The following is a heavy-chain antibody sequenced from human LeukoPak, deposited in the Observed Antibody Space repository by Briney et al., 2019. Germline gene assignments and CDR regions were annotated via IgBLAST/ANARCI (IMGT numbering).Heavy chain of an antibody. CDR1: GYTFTSYY. CDR3: ATLGSKIVVVPAAIGGDAFDI. CDR2: INPSGGST. V-gene: IGHV1-46*01. D-gene: IGHD2-2*02. J-gene: IGHJ3*02. Sequence: GASVKVSCKASGYTFTSYYMHWVRQAPGQGLEWMGIINPSGGSTSYAQKFQGRVTITADESTSTAYMELSSLRSEDTAVYYCATLGSKIVVVPAAIGGDAFDIWGQGTMDTVSS.